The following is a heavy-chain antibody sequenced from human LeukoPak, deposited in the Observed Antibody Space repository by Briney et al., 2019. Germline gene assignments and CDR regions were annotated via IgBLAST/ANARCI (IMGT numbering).Heavy chain of an antibody. CDR1: GASISHYY. J-gene: IGHJ4*02. CDR3: ASLSHCSTSSCFDY. Sequence: SETLSLTCTVSGASISHYYWSWIRQPPGRGLEWIGCAFYTGSTNYNPSLKSRVTISIDTSKSQFSLRLTSVTAADTAIYYCASLSHCSTSSCFDYWGRGTLVTVSS. CDR2: AFYTGST. D-gene: IGHD2-2*01. V-gene: IGHV4-59*01.